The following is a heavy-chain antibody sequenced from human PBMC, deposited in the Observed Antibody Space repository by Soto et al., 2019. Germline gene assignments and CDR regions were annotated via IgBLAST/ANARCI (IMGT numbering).Heavy chain of an antibody. CDR3: ANHRTYYYDSIGYYSPYYFDS. J-gene: IGHJ4*01. Sequence: EVQLLESGGGLVQPGGSLRRSCAASGFTFSSYAMSWVRQAPGKELEWVSVIRGSGGSTYYANSVKGRFSISRGNSKNTLYLQLNRLRADYRAVYYCANHRTYYYDSIGYYSPYYFDSWGHGTLVNYSS. CDR1: GFTFSSYA. V-gene: IGHV3-23*01. CDR2: IRGSGGST. D-gene: IGHD3-22*01.